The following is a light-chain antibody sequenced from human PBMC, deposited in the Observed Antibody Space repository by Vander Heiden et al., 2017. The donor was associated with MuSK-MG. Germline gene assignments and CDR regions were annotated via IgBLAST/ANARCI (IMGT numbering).Light chain of an antibody. V-gene: IGLV8-61*01. CDR3: LLYMGSGTWV. Sequence: QTVVTQEPSLSVSPGGTVTITCALSSGTASTDYYASWCRQTPGQPPRTLIHNTDSRSSGIPDRFSGSILGNKAALTITGAQADDDSHYYCLLYMGSGTWVFGGGTKLTVL. J-gene: IGLJ3*02. CDR2: NTD. CDR1: SGTASTDYY.